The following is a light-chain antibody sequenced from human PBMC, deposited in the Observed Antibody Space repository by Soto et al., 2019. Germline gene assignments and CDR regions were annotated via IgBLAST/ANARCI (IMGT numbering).Light chain of an antibody. V-gene: IGKV4-1*01. CDR3: QQYYSTPPYT. CDR1: QNVLYKSNNENY. J-gene: IGKJ2*01. Sequence: DIGMTQSPDSLAVSLGERATINCKSSQNVLYKSNNENYLAWFQQKPGQPPKLLIYWASTRKSGVPDRFTGSGSGSDFTLTISSLQAEDVAVYYCQQYYSTPPYTFGQGTKLEI. CDR2: WAS.